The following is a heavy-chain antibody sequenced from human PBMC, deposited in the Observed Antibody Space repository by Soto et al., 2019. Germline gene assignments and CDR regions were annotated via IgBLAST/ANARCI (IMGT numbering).Heavy chain of an antibody. CDR1: GGTFSSYA. J-gene: IGHJ5*02. V-gene: IGHV1-69*06. CDR2: IIPIFGPA. Sequence: QVQLVQSGAEVKKPGSSVKVSCKASGGTFSSYAISWVRQAPGQALEWMGGIIPIFGPANYAQKFQGRVTITADKSTRTAYMARSSLRSEDTSVYYCARAWYYDSRGYYFSAQRPNWFDPWGQGTLVTVSS. CDR3: ARAWYYDSRGYYFSAQRPNWFDP. D-gene: IGHD3-22*01.